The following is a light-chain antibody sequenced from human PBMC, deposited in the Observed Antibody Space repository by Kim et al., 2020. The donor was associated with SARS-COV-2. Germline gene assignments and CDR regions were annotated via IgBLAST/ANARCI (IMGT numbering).Light chain of an antibody. CDR2: GNT. CDR3: QSYDSSLSTYV. J-gene: IGLJ1*01. V-gene: IGLV1-40*01. Sequence: QSVLTQPPSVSGAPGQRVTISCTGSSSNIGAGYVVHWYQQLPGTAPKLLIYGNTNRPSGVPDRFSGSKSGTSASLAITGLQAEDETDYYCQSYDSSLSTYVFGTGTKAPS. CDR1: SSNIGAGYV.